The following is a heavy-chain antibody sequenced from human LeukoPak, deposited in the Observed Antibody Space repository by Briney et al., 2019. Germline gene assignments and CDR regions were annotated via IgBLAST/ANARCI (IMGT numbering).Heavy chain of an antibody. CDR3: ARAKTTYYYDSSSGY. Sequence: LSLTCTVSGGSISSGGYYWSWVRQAPGKGLEWVSYISSSSSTIYYADSVKGRFTISRDNAKNSLYLQMNSLRVEDTAVYYCARAKTTYYYDSSSGYWGQGTLVTVSS. CDR2: ISSSSSTI. V-gene: IGHV3-11*04. CDR1: GGSISSGGYY. J-gene: IGHJ4*02. D-gene: IGHD3-22*01.